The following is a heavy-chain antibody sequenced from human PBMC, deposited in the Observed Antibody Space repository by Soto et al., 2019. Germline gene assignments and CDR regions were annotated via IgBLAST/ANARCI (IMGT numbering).Heavy chain of an antibody. Sequence: QVQLVESGGGLVKPGGSLRLSCAASGFTFSDYYMSWIRQAPGKGLEWVSYISSSGSTIYYADSVKGRFTISRDNAKNSLYLQMNSLRAEDTVVYYCVVSVTRYWYFDLWGRGTLVTVSS. V-gene: IGHV3-11*01. J-gene: IGHJ2*01. CDR2: ISSSGSTI. CDR3: VVSVTRYWYFDL. CDR1: GFTFSDYY. D-gene: IGHD4-17*01.